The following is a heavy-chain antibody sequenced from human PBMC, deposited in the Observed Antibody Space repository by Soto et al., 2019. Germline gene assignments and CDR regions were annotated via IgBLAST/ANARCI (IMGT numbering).Heavy chain of an antibody. D-gene: IGHD2-2*02. CDR2: INARNGNT. CDR1: GYTLTSYA. V-gene: IGHV1-3*01. CDR3: AISFTVPAAIGY. Sequence: QVQLVQSGAEVKKPGASVKVSCKASGYTLTSYAMHWVRQAPGQRLEWMGWINARNGNTKYSQQFQGRVTITRDTSASTAYMALSSLRSEDTAVYYCAISFTVPAAIGYWGQVTRFTVSS. J-gene: IGHJ4*02.